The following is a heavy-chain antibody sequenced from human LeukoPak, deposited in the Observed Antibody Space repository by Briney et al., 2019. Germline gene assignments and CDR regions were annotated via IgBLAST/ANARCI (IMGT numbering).Heavy chain of an antibody. CDR2: INHSGST. D-gene: IGHD5-12*01. CDR1: GGSFSGYY. V-gene: IGHV4-34*01. Sequence: SETLSLTCAVYGGSFSGYYWSWIRQPPGKGLEWIGEINHSGSTYYNPSLKSRVTISVDTSKNQFSLKLSSVTAADTAVYYCVRGLRVDYWGQGTLVTVSS. J-gene: IGHJ4*02. CDR3: VRGLRVDY.